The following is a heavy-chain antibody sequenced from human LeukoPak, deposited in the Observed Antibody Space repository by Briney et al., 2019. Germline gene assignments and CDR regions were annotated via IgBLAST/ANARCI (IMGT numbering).Heavy chain of an antibody. D-gene: IGHD2-15*01. V-gene: IGHV1-3*03. J-gene: IGHJ4*02. CDR3: ARAGGYCGRISCPYYFDY. CDR1: GYTFTSYT. CDR2: INAGNGNT. Sequence: ASVKVSCKASGYTFTSYTMHWVRQAPGQRLEWMGWINAGNGNTKYSQEFQGRVTMTRDMSTSTVYMELSSLRSEDTAVYYCARAGGYCGRISCPYYFDYWGQGSLVAVSS.